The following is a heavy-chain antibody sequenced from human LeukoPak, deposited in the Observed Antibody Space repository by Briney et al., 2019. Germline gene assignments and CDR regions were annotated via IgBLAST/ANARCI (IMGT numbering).Heavy chain of an antibody. D-gene: IGHD5-18*01. V-gene: IGHV1-2*04. CDR2: INPDSGGT. CDR3: ARDRGYSYGDFDY. Sequence: ASVKVSCKASGYTFTSYGISWVRQAPGQGLEWMGWINPDSGGTSYAQKFQGWVTMTRDTYISTAYMELRRLRSDDTAVYYCARDRGYSYGDFDYWGQGTLVTVSS. J-gene: IGHJ4*02. CDR1: GYTFTSYG.